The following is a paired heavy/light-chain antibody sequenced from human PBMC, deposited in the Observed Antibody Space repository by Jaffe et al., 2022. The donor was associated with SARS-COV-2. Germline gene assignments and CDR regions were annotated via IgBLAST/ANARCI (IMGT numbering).Light chain of an antibody. CDR3: QQYNSYFT. Sequence: DIQMTQSPSTLSASVGDRVTITCRASQSISSWLAWYQQKPGKAPKLLIYKASSLESGVPSRFSGSGSGTEFTLTISSLQPDDFATYYCQQYNSYFTFGPGTKVDIK. J-gene: IGKJ3*01. CDR2: KAS. V-gene: IGKV1-5*03. CDR1: QSISSW.
Heavy chain of an antibody. D-gene: IGHD3-9*01. CDR3: ARVTYYDILTGYWFDYYYYMDV. V-gene: IGHV3-11*01. CDR1: GFTFSDYY. CDR2: ISSSGSTI. Sequence: QVQLVESGGGLVKPGGSLRLSCAASGFTFSDYYMSWIRQAPGKGLEWVSYISSSGSTIYYADSVKGRFTISRDNAKNSLYLQMNSLRAEDTAVYYCARVTYYDILTGYWFDYYYYMDVWGKGTTVTVSS. J-gene: IGHJ6*03.